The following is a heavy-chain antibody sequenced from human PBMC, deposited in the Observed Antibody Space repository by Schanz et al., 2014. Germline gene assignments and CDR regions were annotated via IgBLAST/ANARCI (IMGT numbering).Heavy chain of an antibody. J-gene: IGHJ5*02. CDR2: ISAQTGDT. CDR3: AREVGLYDRGWFDP. V-gene: IGHV1-18*01. D-gene: IGHD3-22*01. CDR1: GYTFTAYG. Sequence: VQSVHSGTEVQKLGASVKVSCQTSGYTFTAYGINRVRQAPGQGLEWIGWISAQTGDTRYAQKMQGRVTMTRDVSSTTAFLELRSLRYDDTAVYYCAREVGLYDRGWFDPWGQGTLVTVSS.